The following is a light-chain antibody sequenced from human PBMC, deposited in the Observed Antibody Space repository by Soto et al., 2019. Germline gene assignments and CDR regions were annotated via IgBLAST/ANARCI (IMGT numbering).Light chain of an antibody. CDR2: DVS. CDR3: VSYTSSSSDV. Sequence: QSALTQPASVSGSPGQSIAISCTGTGSDVGGYRYVSWYQQHPGKAPKLIIYDVSNRPSGVSDRFSGSKSGNTASLTISGLQSEDEADYYCVSYTSSSSDVFGTGTKLTVL. CDR1: GSDVGGYRY. J-gene: IGLJ1*01. V-gene: IGLV2-14*01.